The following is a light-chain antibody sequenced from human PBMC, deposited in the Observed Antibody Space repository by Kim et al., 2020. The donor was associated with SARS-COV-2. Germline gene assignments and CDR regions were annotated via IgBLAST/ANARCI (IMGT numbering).Light chain of an antibody. CDR2: LNSDGSH. CDR1: SGHSSYA. V-gene: IGLV4-69*01. J-gene: IGLJ3*02. Sequence: ASVKLTCTLSSGHSSYAIAWHQQQPGKGPRYLMKLNSDGSHSKGDGIPDRFSGSSSGAERYLTISSLQSEDEADYYCQTWGTGIPVFGGGTQLTVL. CDR3: QTWGTGIPV.